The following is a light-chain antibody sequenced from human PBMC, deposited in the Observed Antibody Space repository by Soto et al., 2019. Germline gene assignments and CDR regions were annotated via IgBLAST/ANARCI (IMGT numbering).Light chain of an antibody. CDR1: QSIRRW. V-gene: IGKV1-5*01. CDR3: QQYDNWPWT. Sequence: DTQMTQSPSTLSASVGDRVTINCRASQSIRRWLAWYQQRPGKAPKVLIYDASSLESGVPSRFSGSGSGTEFTLTISSLQPDDFETYYCQQYDNWPWTFGQGTKVESK. J-gene: IGKJ1*01. CDR2: DAS.